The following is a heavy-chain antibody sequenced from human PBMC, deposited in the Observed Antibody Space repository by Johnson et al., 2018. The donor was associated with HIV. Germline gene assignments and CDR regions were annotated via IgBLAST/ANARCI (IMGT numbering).Heavy chain of an antibody. CDR3: VSSGCQRCAFDI. J-gene: IGHJ3*02. CDR2: ISYDGTNK. Sequence: QVQLVESGGGVVQPGRSLRLSCAASGFTFSSYGMHWVRQAPGKGLEWVALISYDGTNKYYADSVKGRFTISRDNSKNTLYLQMNSLKAEDTAVYYCVSSGCQRCAFDIWGQGTMVTVSS. CDR1: GFTFSSYG. V-gene: IGHV3-30*19. D-gene: IGHD6-19*01.